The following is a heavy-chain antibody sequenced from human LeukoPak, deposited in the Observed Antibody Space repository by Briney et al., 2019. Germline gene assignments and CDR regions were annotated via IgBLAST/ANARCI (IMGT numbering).Heavy chain of an antibody. CDR1: GGSISSYY. J-gene: IGHJ4*02. CDR2: IYTSGST. CDR3: ARDGYYYGSGSSTRFDY. Sequence: PSETLSLTCTVSGGSISSYYRSWIRQPAGKGLEWIGRIYTSGSTNYNPSLKSRVTMSVDTSKNQFSLKLSSVTAADTAVYYCARDGYYYGSGSSTRFDYWGQGTLVTVSS. D-gene: IGHD3-10*01. V-gene: IGHV4-4*07.